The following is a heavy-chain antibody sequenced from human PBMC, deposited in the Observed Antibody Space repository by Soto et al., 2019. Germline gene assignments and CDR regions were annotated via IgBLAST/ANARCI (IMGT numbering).Heavy chain of an antibody. CDR2: INQDGSER. CDR1: GFTFSPYG. V-gene: IGHV3-7*01. J-gene: IGHJ4*02. D-gene: IGHD3-16*01. CDR3: VCGGNFFVY. Sequence: ESGGGLVQPGGSLRLPCAASGFTFSPYGMTWVRQPPGKGLEWVASINQDGSERYYVDSVRGRFTISRDNAKNSLYLQMNSLRAEDTAVYYCVCGGNFFVYWGQGTLVTVSP.